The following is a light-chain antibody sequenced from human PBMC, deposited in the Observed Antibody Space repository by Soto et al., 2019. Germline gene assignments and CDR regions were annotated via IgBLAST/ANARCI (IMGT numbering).Light chain of an antibody. CDR2: EVI. J-gene: IGLJ2*01. V-gene: IGLV2-8*01. CDR3: SSYAGSNNLHVL. CDR1: SSDVGGYEY. Sequence: QSVLTQPPSASGSPGQSVTISCTGSSSDVGGYEYVSWYQQHPGKAPKLIIYEVIKRPPGVPDRFSGSKSGNTASLTVSGLQAEDEADYYCSSYAGSNNLHVLFGGGTQLTVL.